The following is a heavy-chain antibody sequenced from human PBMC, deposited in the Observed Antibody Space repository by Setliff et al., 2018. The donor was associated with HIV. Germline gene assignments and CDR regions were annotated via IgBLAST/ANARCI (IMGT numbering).Heavy chain of an antibody. D-gene: IGHD1-26*01. V-gene: IGHV1-2*02. CDR3: ARGRYSGSYFLFDS. CDR1: GYTFTGCY. Sequence: ASVKVSCKASGYTFTGCYMHWVRQAPGQGLEWMGWINPNSGGTNYAQMFQGRVTMTRDTSNTTAYMEVSRLTSDDTAVYYCARGRYSGSYFLFDSWGQGTQVTVSS. CDR2: INPNSGGT. J-gene: IGHJ4*02.